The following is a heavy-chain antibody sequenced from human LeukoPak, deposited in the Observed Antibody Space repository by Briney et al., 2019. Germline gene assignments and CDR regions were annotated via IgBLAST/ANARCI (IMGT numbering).Heavy chain of an antibody. CDR2: IRPSGENT. J-gene: IGHJ5*02. CDR1: GFTFSSYD. CDR3: ARVAGWHWFDP. Sequence: GGSLRLSCAASGFTFSSYDMTWGRQAPGRGLQWGSAIRPSGENTYYGDSVKSRFTISRDNSKNTVYLQMNNMRVDDTAVYYCARVAGWHWFDPWGQGTLVTVSS. V-gene: IGHV3-23*01. D-gene: IGHD6-19*01.